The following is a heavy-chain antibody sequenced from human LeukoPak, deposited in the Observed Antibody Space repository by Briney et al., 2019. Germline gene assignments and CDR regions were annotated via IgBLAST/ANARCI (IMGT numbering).Heavy chain of an antibody. Sequence: GESLHISWMSSGYSFTSSWIGGVRQMPGKGLEWMGIIYPGDSDTSYSPSFQGQVTISADKSINTAYLQWSSLKASDTAIYYSARRGAVMEPFDYSGHGSLFTVSS. CDR3: ARRGAVMEPFDY. CDR1: GYSFTSSW. D-gene: IGHD3-16*01. CDR2: IYPGDSDT. J-gene: IGHJ4*01. V-gene: IGHV5-51*01.